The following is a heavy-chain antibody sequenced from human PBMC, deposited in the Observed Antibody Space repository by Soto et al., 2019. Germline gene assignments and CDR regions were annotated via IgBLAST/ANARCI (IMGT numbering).Heavy chain of an antibody. Sequence: PGGSLRLSCAASRFIFSDYSMNWVRQAPGKGLEWVSYISGGGETIYYADSVRGRFTTSGDESKNSVYLQMNSLKTEDTAVYYCVRATYFSDSSGYTRCFDYWGQGTLVTVSS. D-gene: IGHD3-22*01. V-gene: IGHV3-48*01. CDR2: ISGGGETI. CDR1: RFIFSDYS. CDR3: VRATYFSDSSGYTRCFDY. J-gene: IGHJ4*02.